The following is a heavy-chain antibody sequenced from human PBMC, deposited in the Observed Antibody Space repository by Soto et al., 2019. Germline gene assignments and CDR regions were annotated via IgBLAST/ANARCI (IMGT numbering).Heavy chain of an antibody. Sequence: GASVKVSCKASGYTFTSYYMHWVRQAPGQGLEWMGWINAGNGNTKYSQKFQGRVTITRDTSASTAYMELSSLRSEDTAVYYCARERGKGYCTNGVCYIAPDAFDIWGQGTMVTVSS. D-gene: IGHD2-8*01. CDR3: ARERGKGYCTNGVCYIAPDAFDI. J-gene: IGHJ3*02. V-gene: IGHV1-3*01. CDR2: INAGNGNT. CDR1: GYTFTSYY.